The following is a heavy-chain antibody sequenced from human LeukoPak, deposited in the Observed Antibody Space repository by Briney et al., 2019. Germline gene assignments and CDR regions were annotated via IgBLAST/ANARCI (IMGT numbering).Heavy chain of an antibody. D-gene: IGHD3-22*01. V-gene: IGHV3-53*01. J-gene: IGHJ4*02. CDR2: IYAGGST. CDR1: GFIVSSNY. CDR3: GGLRSSGYLIDY. Sequence: PGGSLRLSCAASGFIVSSNYMSWVRQAPGKGLEWVSVIYAGGSTFYADSVKGRFTISRDSSKNTLYLQMNSLRGEDTAVYYCGGLRSSGYLIDYWGQGTLVTVSS.